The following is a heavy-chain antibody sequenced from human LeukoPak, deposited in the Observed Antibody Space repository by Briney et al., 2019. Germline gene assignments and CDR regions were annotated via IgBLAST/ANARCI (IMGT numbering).Heavy chain of an antibody. D-gene: IGHD2-21*01. CDR3: AKASICGLQYFDY. J-gene: IGHJ4*02. CDR2: IRYAGNQE. Sequence: GGSLRLSCAASGFTFSDYSIHSVRQAPGKGLEWVAFIRYAGNQEYYTDPVKGRFTISRDNSKNTVYLQMNSLRPEDTAVYYCAKASICGLQYFDYWGQGTLVTVSS. CDR1: GFTFSDYS. V-gene: IGHV3-30*02.